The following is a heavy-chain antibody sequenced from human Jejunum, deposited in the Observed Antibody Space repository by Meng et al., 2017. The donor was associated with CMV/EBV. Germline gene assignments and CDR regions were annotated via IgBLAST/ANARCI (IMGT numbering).Heavy chain of an antibody. CDR1: GFTFADYA. V-gene: IGHV3-9*01. D-gene: IGHD3-10*01. J-gene: IGHJ4*01. Sequence: GFTFADYAMHWVRQAPGKGLEWVASITWNSGNIDYVDSVKGRFTISRDNARDSLYLQMNSLRAEDTAFYYCARDPSRGQDYYLDFWGQGTLVTVSS. CDR3: ARDPSRGQDYYLDF. CDR2: ITWNSGNI.